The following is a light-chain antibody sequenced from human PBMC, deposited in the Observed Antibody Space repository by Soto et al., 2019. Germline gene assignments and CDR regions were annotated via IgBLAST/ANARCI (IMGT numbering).Light chain of an antibody. CDR1: QSISNY. Sequence: EIVLTQSPATLSLSPGERATLSCRASQSISNYLGWYQQKPGQAPRLLIYDTSNRATGIPARFSGSGSGTDFTLTISSLEPEDFAVYYCQQYNNWPPITFGQGTRLEIK. J-gene: IGKJ5*01. CDR3: QQYNNWPPIT. V-gene: IGKV3-11*01. CDR2: DTS.